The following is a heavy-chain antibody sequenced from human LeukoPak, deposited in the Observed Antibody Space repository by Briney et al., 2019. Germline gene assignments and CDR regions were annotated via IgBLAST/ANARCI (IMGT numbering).Heavy chain of an antibody. Sequence: SETLSLTCAVYGGSFSGYYWSWIRQPPGKGLEWIGEINHSGSTNYNPSLKSRVTISVDTSKNQFSLKLSSVTAADTAVYYCARGLIVVVPAAIRRRAYYFDYWAREPWSPSPQ. CDR3: ARGLIVVVPAAIRRRAYYFDY. CDR2: INHSGST. J-gene: IGHJ4*02. D-gene: IGHD2-2*01. V-gene: IGHV4-34*01. CDR1: GGSFSGYY.